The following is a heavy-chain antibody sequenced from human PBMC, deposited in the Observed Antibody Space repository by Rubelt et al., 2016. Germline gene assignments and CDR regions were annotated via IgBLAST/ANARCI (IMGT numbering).Heavy chain of an antibody. V-gene: IGHV4-34*02. Sequence: QVQLRHWGAGLLKPSETLSLTCAVYTGSFSGYSWNWIRQPPGKGLEWIGAINHSGSTNYNPSLKSRVTVSVNTSKKQCSVKLGSVTAADTAVYYCAKYYGSESYSIDYWGQGTLVTVSS. J-gene: IGHJ4*02. CDR2: INHSGST. D-gene: IGHD3-10*01. CDR1: TGSFSGYS. CDR3: AKYYGSESYSIDY.